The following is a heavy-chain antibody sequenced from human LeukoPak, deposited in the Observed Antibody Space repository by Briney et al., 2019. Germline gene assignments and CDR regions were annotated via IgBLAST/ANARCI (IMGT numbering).Heavy chain of an antibody. J-gene: IGHJ5*02. CDR3: ARARRDSIAVAGTEEKVVFGASNWFDP. CDR2: ISSSSSYI. Sequence: GGSLRLSCAASGFTFSSYSMNWVRQAPGKGLEWVSSISSSSSYIYYADSVKGRFTISRDNAKNSLYLQMNSLRAEDMAVYYCARARRDSIAVAGTEEKVVFGASNWFDPWGQGTLVTVSS. CDR1: GFTFSSYS. V-gene: IGHV3-21*01. D-gene: IGHD6-19*01.